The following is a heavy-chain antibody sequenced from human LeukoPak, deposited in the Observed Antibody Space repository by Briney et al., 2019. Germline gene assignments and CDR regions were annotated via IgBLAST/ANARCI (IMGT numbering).Heavy chain of an antibody. J-gene: IGHJ3*02. D-gene: IGHD6-13*01. CDR3: ARDRYSTSLDAFDI. Sequence: PGGSERLSCAPSGFTFSTDKINWVRQAPGKGLEWVSSISPRSSYIYYADSVKGQFTISRDNAKNSLYLQMNSLIAEDTAVYYCARDRYSTSLDAFDIWGQGTMVTVSS. CDR1: GFTFSTDK. V-gene: IGHV3-21*01. CDR2: ISPRSSYI.